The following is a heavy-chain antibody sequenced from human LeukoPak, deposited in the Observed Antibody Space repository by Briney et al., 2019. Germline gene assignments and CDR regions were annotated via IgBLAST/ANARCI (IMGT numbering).Heavy chain of an antibody. Sequence: PSETLSLTCTVSGGSIRSGSHLWSWIRQPAGKGLEWIGRIYTSGSTNYNPSLKSRVTISVDTSKNQFSLKLSSVTAADTAVYYCARDEVSGSSWYETFDYWGQGTLVTVSS. V-gene: IGHV4-61*02. CDR3: ARDEVSGSSWYETFDY. CDR2: IYTSGST. D-gene: IGHD6-13*01. J-gene: IGHJ4*02. CDR1: GGSIRSGSHL.